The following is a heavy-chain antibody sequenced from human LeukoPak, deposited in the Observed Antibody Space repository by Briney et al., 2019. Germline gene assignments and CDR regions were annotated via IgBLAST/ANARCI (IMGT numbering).Heavy chain of an antibody. CDR1: GFTSSNYW. CDR2: INNDGSGK. J-gene: IGHJ6*04. CDR3: ARDDGDV. V-gene: IGHV3-7*01. Sequence: GGSLRLSPAASGFTSSNYWMKRVRQAPGKGPEWVASINNDGSGKYFVDSVKDRFTISRDNAKNSLYLQINSLKVQDTAIYYCARDDGDVWGIGTTVTVSS.